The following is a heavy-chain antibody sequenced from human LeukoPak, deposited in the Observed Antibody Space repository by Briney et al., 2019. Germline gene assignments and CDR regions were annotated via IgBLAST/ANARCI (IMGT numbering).Heavy chain of an antibody. CDR3: ARGAYDISGYYYYYYYMDV. V-gene: IGHV3-48*01. CDR2: ISSSGKSI. J-gene: IGHJ6*03. D-gene: IGHD3-22*01. Sequence: GGSLRLSCAASGFIFSSYGMHWVRQAPGKGLEWVSYISSSGKSIYYADSVKGRFIISRDNAKNSLYLQVNDPRAEDAAVYYCARGAYDISGYYYYYYYMDVWGKGTPVTVSS. CDR1: GFIFSSYG.